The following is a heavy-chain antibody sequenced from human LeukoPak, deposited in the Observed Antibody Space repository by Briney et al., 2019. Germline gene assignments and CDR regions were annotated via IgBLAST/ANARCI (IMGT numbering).Heavy chain of an antibody. J-gene: IGHJ3*02. CDR1: GFTFSSYA. D-gene: IGHD1-26*01. V-gene: IGHV3-23*01. CDR3: AKAHSGSYPGAFGI. CDR2: MSGSGSST. Sequence: PGGALRLSCTTSGFTFSSYAMSWVRQAPGKGLEWVSAMSGSGSSTHYADSVKGRFTISRDNSKNTLYLQMRSLRAGDTAVYYCAKAHSGSYPGAFGIWGQGTMVTASS.